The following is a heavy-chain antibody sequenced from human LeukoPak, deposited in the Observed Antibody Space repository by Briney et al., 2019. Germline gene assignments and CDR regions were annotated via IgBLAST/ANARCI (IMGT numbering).Heavy chain of an antibody. V-gene: IGHV3-48*03. CDR3: ARESGGRWIQLWPPFDY. Sequence: PGGSLRLSCAASGFTFSSYDMKWVRQAPGKGLEWVSHISGSGGNIGYADSVKGRFTISRDNAKNSLYLQMNSLRAEDTALYYCARESGGRWIQLWPPFDYWGQGTLVTVSS. J-gene: IGHJ4*02. CDR2: ISGSGGNI. D-gene: IGHD5-18*01. CDR1: GFTFSSYD.